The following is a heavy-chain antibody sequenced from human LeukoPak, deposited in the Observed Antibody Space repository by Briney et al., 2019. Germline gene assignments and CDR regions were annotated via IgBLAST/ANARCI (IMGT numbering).Heavy chain of an antibody. D-gene: IGHD2-2*01. CDR3: AREKVVPAAISHYYYYMDV. CDR1: GYTFTGYY. V-gene: IGHV1-2*02. CDR2: INPNSGGT. J-gene: IGHJ6*03. Sequence: GASVKVSCKASGYTFTGYYMHWVRQAPGQGLEWMGWINPNSGGTNYAQKFQGRVTMTRDTSISTAYMELSRPRSDDTAVYYCAREKVVPAAISHYYYYMDVWGKGTTVTVSS.